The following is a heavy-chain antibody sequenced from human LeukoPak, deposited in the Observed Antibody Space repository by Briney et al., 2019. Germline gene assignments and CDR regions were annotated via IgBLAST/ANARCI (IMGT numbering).Heavy chain of an antibody. V-gene: IGHV4-4*07. CDR3: AKADGIAVAGTYFDY. CDR2: IYTSGST. D-gene: IGHD6-19*01. Sequence: SETLSLTCTVSGGSISSYYWSWIRQPAGKGLEWIGRIYTSGSTNYNPSLKSRVTMSVDTSENQFSLKLSSVTAADTALYYCAKADGIAVAGTYFDYWGQGTLVTVSS. CDR1: GGSISSYY. J-gene: IGHJ4*02.